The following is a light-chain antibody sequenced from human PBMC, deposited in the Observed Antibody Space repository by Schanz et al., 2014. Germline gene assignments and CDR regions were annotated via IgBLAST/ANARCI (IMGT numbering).Light chain of an antibody. CDR1: PGVSSR. CDR3: HQYSDWPPWT. V-gene: IGKV3D-15*01. Sequence: ETVMTQSPGTLSVSPGERATLSCRASPGVSSRSVAWYQQKPGQAPRLLIHDASFRATGIPDRFSGSGSGTDFTLTISSLQSEDFAVYYCHQYSDWPPWTFGQGTTVDIK. J-gene: IGKJ1*01. CDR2: DAS.